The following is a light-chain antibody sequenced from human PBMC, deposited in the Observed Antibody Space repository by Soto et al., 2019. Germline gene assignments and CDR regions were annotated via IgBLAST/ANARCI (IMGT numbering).Light chain of an antibody. V-gene: IGKV3-15*01. CDR1: QSVGIN. CDR3: QQYNNWPPLT. CDR2: GAS. J-gene: IGKJ4*01. Sequence: ETVMTQSPAILSVSPGERATLSCRASQSVGINFAWYQQKPGQAPRLLIYGASTRAAGVPARFSGSGSGTEFTHTSSGLQSEDFAVHYCQQYNNWPPLTFGGGTKVEIK.